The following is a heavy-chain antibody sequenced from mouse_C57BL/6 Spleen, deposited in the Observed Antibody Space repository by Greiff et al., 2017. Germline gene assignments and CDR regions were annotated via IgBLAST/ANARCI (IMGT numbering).Heavy chain of an antibody. V-gene: IGHV1-53*01. CDR1: GYTFTSYW. Sequence: QVQLQQSGTELVKPGASVKLSCKASGYTFTSYWMHWVKQRPGQGLEWIGNINPSNGGTNYNEKFKSKATLTVDKSSSTAYMQLSSLTSEDSAVYDCARNYGSYWYFDVWGTGTTVTVSA. J-gene: IGHJ1*03. CDR3: ARNYGSYWYFDV. CDR2: INPSNGGT. D-gene: IGHD1-1*01.